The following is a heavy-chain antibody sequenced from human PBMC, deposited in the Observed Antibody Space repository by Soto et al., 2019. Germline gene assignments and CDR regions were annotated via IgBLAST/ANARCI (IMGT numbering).Heavy chain of an antibody. D-gene: IGHD5-12*01. J-gene: IGHJ4*02. CDR3: VRDVAIPGYPDY. Sequence: QVQLVQSGAEVRQPASSVKVSCKTSGGTFSSYAISWVRQAPGQGLEWMGGIVPIVDTATYAQKFQGRVTITADESTSTAYMELSRLRSDDTAVYYCVRDVAIPGYPDYWGQGTLVTVSS. V-gene: IGHV1-69*12. CDR1: GGTFSSYA. CDR2: IVPIVDTA.